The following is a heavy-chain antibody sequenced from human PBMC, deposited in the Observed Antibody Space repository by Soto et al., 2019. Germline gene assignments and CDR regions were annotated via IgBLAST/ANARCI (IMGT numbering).Heavy chain of an antibody. D-gene: IGHD6-19*01. CDR1: GGTFSSYA. CDR2: IIPIFGTA. J-gene: IGHJ5*02. CDR3: ARDLNIAVADPSP. V-gene: IGHV1-69*13. Sequence: SVKVACKTAGGTFSSYAISWGRQAPGQGLEWMGGIIPIFGTANYAQKFQGRVTITADESTSTAYMELSSLRSEDTAVYYCARDLNIAVADPSPWGQGTLVTVS.